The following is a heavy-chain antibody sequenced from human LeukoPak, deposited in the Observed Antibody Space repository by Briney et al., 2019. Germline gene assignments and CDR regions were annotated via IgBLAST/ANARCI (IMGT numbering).Heavy chain of an antibody. CDR2: IKEDGSEK. Sequence: GGSLRLSCAASGFTVSSNYMSWVRQAPGKGLEWVAHIKEDGSEKQYVDSVKGRFIISRDNAKKSVYLQMNSLRAEDTAVYYCARGRIVGTGTAPGHEPNDYWGQGTLVTVSS. J-gene: IGHJ4*02. CDR1: GFTVSSNY. V-gene: IGHV3-7*03. CDR3: ARGRIVGTGTAPGHEPNDY. D-gene: IGHD1-1*01.